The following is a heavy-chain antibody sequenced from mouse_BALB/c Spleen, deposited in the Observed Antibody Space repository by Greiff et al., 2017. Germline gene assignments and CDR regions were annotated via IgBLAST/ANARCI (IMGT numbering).Heavy chain of an antibody. CDR1: GFTFSSYT. V-gene: IGHV5-6-4*01. Sequence: EVQLVESGGGLVKPGGSLKLSCAASGFTFSSYTMSWVRQTPEKRLEWVATISSGGSYTYYPGSVKGRFTISRDNAKNTLYLQMSSLKSEDTAMYYCTAATLWYFDVWGAGTTVTVSS. J-gene: IGHJ1*01. CDR2: ISSGGSYT. D-gene: IGHD1-2*01. CDR3: TAATLWYFDV.